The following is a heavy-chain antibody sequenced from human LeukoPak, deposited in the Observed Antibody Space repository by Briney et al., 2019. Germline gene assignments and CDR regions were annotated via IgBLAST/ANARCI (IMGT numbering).Heavy chain of an antibody. D-gene: IGHD2-2*01. CDR3: ARGETPKSTPPDY. CDR1: GFTFSSYS. J-gene: IGHJ4*02. CDR2: ISSSGSTI. V-gene: IGHV3-48*04. Sequence: GGSLRLSCAASGFTFSSYSMNWVRQARGKGLEWVSYISSSGSTIYYADSVKGRFTISRDNAKNSLYLQMNSLRAEDTAVYYCARGETPKSTPPDYWGQGTLVTVSS.